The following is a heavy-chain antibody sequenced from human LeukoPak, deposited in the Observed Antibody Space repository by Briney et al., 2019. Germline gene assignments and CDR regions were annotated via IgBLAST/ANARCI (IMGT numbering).Heavy chain of an antibody. V-gene: IGHV1-8*01. J-gene: IGHJ5*02. CDR2: MNPNSGYT. D-gene: IGHD2/OR15-2a*01. CDR3: ARGRKNINWFDP. Sequence: ASVKVSCKASGYTFTSYDINWVRQATGQGLEWMGWMNPNSGYTGYAQKFQGRVTMTRNTSISTAYMELSSLRSEDTAVYYCARGRKNINWFDPWGQGTLVTVSS. CDR1: GYTFTSYD.